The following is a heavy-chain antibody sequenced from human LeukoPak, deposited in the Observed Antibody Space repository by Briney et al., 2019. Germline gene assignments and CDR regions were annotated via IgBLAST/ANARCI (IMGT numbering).Heavy chain of an antibody. Sequence: ASVKVSCKVSGYTLTELSMHWVRQAPGQGLEWMGWINPNSGGTNYAQKFQGWVTMTRDTSISTAYMELSRLRSDDTAVYYCARGLKPYGDYDFDYWGQGTLVTVSP. CDR3: ARGLKPYGDYDFDY. CDR2: INPNSGGT. V-gene: IGHV1-2*04. CDR1: GYTLTELS. D-gene: IGHD4-17*01. J-gene: IGHJ4*02.